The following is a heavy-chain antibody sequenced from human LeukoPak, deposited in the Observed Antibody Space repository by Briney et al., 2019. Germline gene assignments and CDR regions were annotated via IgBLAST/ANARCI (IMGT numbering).Heavy chain of an antibody. CDR1: GFTFSSYG. CDR2: ISYDGSNK. D-gene: IGHD3-10*01. CDR3: ARDPYGRPTYYFDY. V-gene: IGHV3-30*03. Sequence: GGSLRLSCAASGFTFSSYGMHWVRQAPGKGLEWVAVISYDGSNKYYADSVKGRFTISRDNSKNTLYLQMNSLRAEDTAVYYCARDPYGRPTYYFDYWGQGTLVTVSS. J-gene: IGHJ4*02.